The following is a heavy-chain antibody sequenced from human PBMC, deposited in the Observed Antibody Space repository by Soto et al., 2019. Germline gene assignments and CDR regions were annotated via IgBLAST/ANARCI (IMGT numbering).Heavy chain of an antibody. CDR1: GFTLSDYS. Sequence: EVQLVESGGGLVQPGGSLRLSCAASGFTLSDYSMHWVRQAAGKGLEYVSAISYKGDTTYYANSVKGRFTISRDNSKNTWYLHMGRLRAEDMAGYCCASGCGRGQAAFDIWGEGRMVTVSP. J-gene: IGHJ3*02. CDR2: ISYKGDTT. CDR3: ASGCGRGQAAFDI. V-gene: IGHV3-64*01. D-gene: IGHD2-21*01.